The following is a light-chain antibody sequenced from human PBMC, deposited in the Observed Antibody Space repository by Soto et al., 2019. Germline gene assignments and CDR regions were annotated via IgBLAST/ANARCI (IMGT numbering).Light chain of an antibody. V-gene: IGLV2-14*01. CDR2: DVS. Sequence: QSVLTQPASVSGSPGQSITISCTGTSSDIGSQTSVSWYQQRPGKAPKLIIYDVSNRPSGVSSRFSGSKSGNTASLTISGLQAEDEADYYCSSYATSSIPVVSGGGTKLTVL. J-gene: IGLJ2*01. CDR1: SSDIGSQTS. CDR3: SSYATSSIPVV.